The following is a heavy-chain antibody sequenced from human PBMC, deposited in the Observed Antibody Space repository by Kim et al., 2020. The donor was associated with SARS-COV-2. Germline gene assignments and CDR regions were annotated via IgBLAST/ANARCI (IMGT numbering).Heavy chain of an antibody. J-gene: IGHJ5*02. CDR2: GST. CDR3: AKRNGWFDP. Sequence: GSTYYADSVKGRFTISRDNSKNTLYLQMNSLRAEDTAVYYCAKRNGWFDPWGQGTLVTVSS. V-gene: IGHV3-23*01.